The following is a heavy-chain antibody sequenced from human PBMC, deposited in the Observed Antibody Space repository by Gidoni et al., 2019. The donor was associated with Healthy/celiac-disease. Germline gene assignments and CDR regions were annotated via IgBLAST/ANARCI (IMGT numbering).Heavy chain of an antibody. CDR1: GFTFSTYS. V-gene: IGHV3-48*01. CDR2: ISSSSSTI. J-gene: IGHJ4*02. CDR3: ASGLRGNFDY. Sequence: EVQLVESGGVLVQPGGSLRLSCAASGFTFSTYSMNWGRQAPGRGLGWVSYISSSSSTIYYGDYVKGRFTISRNNAKNSLYLQKNSLRAEGTAVYYCASGLRGNFDYWGQGTLVTVSS. D-gene: IGHD3-10*01.